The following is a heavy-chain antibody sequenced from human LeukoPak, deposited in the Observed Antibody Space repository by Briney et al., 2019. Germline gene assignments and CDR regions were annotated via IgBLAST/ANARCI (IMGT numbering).Heavy chain of an antibody. V-gene: IGHV1-8*03. CDR3: ARALGIFGDYYYYMDV. CDR1: GYTFTSYG. D-gene: IGHD3-3*01. CDR2: MNPNSGNT. J-gene: IGHJ6*03. Sequence: ASVKVSCKASGYTFTSYGISWVRQDPGQGLEWMGWMNPNSGNTGYAQKFQGRVTITRNTSISTAYMELSSLRSEDTAVYYCARALGIFGDYYYYMDVWGKGTTVTVSS.